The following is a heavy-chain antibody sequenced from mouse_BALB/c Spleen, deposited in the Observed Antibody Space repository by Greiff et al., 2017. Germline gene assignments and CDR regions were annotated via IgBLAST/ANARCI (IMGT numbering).Heavy chain of an antibody. J-gene: IGHJ4*01. Sequence: EVKLQESGPGLVKPSQSLSLTCTVTGYSITSDYAWNWIRQFPGNKLEWMGYISYSGSTSYNPSLKSRISITRDTSKNQFFLQLNSVTTEDTATYYCARTLRLAMDYWGQGTSVTVSS. V-gene: IGHV3-2*02. D-gene: IGHD1-2*01. CDR2: ISYSGST. CDR1: GYSITSDYA. CDR3: ARTLRLAMDY.